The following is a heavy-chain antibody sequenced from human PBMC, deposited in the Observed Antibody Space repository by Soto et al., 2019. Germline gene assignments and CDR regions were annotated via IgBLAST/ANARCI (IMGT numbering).Heavy chain of an antibody. D-gene: IGHD2-2*01. V-gene: IGHV3-11*01. CDR2: IRSSGTSR. Sequence: QVQLVESGGGLVKPGGSLRLSCAASGFTFSDYYMSWVRQAPGKGLEWVSHIRSSGTSRYYADSVKGRFTISRDNAKNSLQLEMDTLRAEDTAVYYCARYWLISVVPSPIGWFDTWGQGTLVTVSS. CDR1: GFTFSDYY. J-gene: IGHJ5*02. CDR3: ARYWLISVVPSPIGWFDT.